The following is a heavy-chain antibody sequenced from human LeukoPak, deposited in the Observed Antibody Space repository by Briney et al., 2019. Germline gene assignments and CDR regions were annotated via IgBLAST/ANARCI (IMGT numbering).Heavy chain of an antibody. CDR2: IKQDGSEK. D-gene: IGHD6-13*01. Sequence: PGGSLRLSCAASGFSFSNYWMSWVRQAPGKGLEWVANIKQDGSEKDYVDSLKGRFTISRDNAKNSVYLQMNSLRAEDTAVYYCARIGYSSSSFDYWGQGTLVTVSS. J-gene: IGHJ4*02. CDR3: ARIGYSSSSFDY. CDR1: GFSFSNYW. V-gene: IGHV3-7*01.